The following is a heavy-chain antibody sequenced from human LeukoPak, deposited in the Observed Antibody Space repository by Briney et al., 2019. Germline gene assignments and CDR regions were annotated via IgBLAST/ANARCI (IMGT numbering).Heavy chain of an antibody. CDR2: IWYDGSNK. V-gene: IGHV3-33*06. CDR1: GFTFSSYG. D-gene: IGHD3-22*01. J-gene: IGHJ4*02. CDR3: AKDLIPYYYDSSGYLPTLDY. Sequence: GRSLRLSCAASGFTFSSYGMHWVRQAPGKGLEWVAVIWYDGSNKYYADSVKGRFTISRDNSKNTLYLQMNSLRAEDTAVYYCAKDLIPYYYDSSGYLPTLDYWGQGTLVTVSS.